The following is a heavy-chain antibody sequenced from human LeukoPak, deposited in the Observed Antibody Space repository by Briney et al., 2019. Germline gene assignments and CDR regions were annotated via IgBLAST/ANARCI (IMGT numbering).Heavy chain of an antibody. Sequence: GGSLRLSCAASGFTFSSYAMSWVRQAPGKGLEWVSGISGSGGSTYYADSVKGRFTISRDNSKNTLYLQMNSLRAEDTAVYYCAKACHPGTIAAAAPGYWGQGTLVTVSS. D-gene: IGHD6-13*01. V-gene: IGHV3-23*01. J-gene: IGHJ4*02. CDR2: ISGSGGST. CDR3: AKACHPGTIAAAAPGY. CDR1: GFTFSSYA.